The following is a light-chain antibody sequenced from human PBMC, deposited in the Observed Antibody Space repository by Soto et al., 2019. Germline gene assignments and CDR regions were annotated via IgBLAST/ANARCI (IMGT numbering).Light chain of an antibody. CDR3: SSYTSSSTLNNV. J-gene: IGLJ1*01. Sequence: QSVLTQPASVSGSPGQSITISCTGTSSDVGGYNYVSWYQQHPGKAPKLMIYEVSNRPSGVSNRFSGSKSGNTASLTISGLQAEDAADYDCSSYTSSSTLNNVFGTGTKVTVL. CDR1: SSDVGGYNY. V-gene: IGLV2-14*01. CDR2: EVS.